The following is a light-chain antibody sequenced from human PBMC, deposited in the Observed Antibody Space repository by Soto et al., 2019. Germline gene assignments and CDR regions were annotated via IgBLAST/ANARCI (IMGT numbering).Light chain of an antibody. CDR1: QSVSSSY. CDR2: DAS. CDR3: QQYGSSPS. Sequence: EIVLTQSPATLSLSPGERATLSCGARQSVSSSYLAWYQQKPGLAPRLLIYDASSRATGIPDRFSGSGSGKDFTLTISRLEPEDFAVYYCQQYGSSPSFGGGTKVEIK. J-gene: IGKJ4*01. V-gene: IGKV3D-20*01.